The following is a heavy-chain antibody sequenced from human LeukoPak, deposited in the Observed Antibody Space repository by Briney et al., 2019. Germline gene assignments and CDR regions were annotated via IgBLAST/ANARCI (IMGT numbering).Heavy chain of an antibody. CDR2: IYSGGST. CDR1: GFTVSSNY. V-gene: IGHV3-53*01. D-gene: IGHD2-15*01. J-gene: IGHJ1*01. CDR3: ASIVRYCSGGSCYEYFQH. Sequence: SGGSLRLSCAASGFTVSSNYMSWVRQAPGKGLEWVSVIYSGGSTYYADSVKGRFTISRDNSKNTLYLQMNSLRAEDMAVYYCASIVRYCSGGSCYEYFQHWGQGTLVTVSS.